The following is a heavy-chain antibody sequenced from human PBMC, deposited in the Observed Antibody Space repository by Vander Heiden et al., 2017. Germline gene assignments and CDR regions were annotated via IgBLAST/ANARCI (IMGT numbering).Heavy chain of an antibody. D-gene: IGHD6-19*01. Sequence: QVQLVESGGGVVQSGRSLSLSCPASGFTFKTYGMHWVRQAPGKGLEWLAIIWYDGNTKDYADSVKGRFTISRDNSKNTLYLEMSSLRVEDTAIYYCARAGSDIAVAGPFDFWGQGTLVTVSS. J-gene: IGHJ4*02. CDR1: GFTFKTYG. CDR2: IWYDGNTK. V-gene: IGHV3-33*01. CDR3: ARAGSDIAVAGPFDF.